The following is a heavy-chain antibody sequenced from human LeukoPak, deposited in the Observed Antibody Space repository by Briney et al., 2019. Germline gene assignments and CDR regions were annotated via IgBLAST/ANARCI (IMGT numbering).Heavy chain of an antibody. Sequence: PGGSLRLSCAASGFTFSSYGMHWVRQAPGKGLEWVAFIRYDGGNKYYADSVKGRFTISRDNSKNTLYLQMNSLRAEDTAVYYCAKDGGSSSWFPVWGKGTTVTVSS. J-gene: IGHJ6*04. CDR3: AKDGGSSSWFPV. V-gene: IGHV3-30*02. CDR1: GFTFSSYG. CDR2: IRYDGGNK. D-gene: IGHD6-13*01.